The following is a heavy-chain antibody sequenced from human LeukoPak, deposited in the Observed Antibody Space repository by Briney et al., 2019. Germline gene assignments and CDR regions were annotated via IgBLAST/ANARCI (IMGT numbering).Heavy chain of an antibody. J-gene: IGHJ4*02. D-gene: IGHD2-2*01. CDR3: VTGIDRSKSGY. V-gene: IGHV4-34*01. CDR1: GGSFSVFH. Sequence: SETLSLTCVMYGGSFSVFHWSWVRQPPGKGLEWIGEMSPGEGANYNPSLKSRVTVSLDTSKSQFSLTLNSVTAADAAVYYCVTGIDRSKSGYWGQGTLVTVS. CDR2: MSPGEGA.